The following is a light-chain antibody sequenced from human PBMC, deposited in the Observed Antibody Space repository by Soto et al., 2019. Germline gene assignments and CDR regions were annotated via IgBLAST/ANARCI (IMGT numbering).Light chain of an antibody. CDR2: DAS. Sequence: EIVMTQSPAALSLSPGERVTLSCRASQSVRRNVAWYQQKPGQAPRLLIYDASTRATGTPSRFSGSASGTEFILTISNLESEDFAIYYCQQYNDWPPHTFGQGTKLEIK. V-gene: IGKV3-15*01. CDR1: QSVRRN. CDR3: QQYNDWPPHT. J-gene: IGKJ2*01.